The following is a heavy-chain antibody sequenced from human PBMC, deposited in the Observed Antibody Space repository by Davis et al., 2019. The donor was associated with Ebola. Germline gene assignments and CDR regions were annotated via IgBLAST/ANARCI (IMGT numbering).Heavy chain of an antibody. V-gene: IGHV3-53*01. J-gene: IGHJ3*01. Sequence: PGGSLRLSCPASGLSVSDTYMTWVRPSPGRGLEWVSPTYSGGLSYYADSVRGRFTVSRDRSRNTLFLQMKTVRPEDTAVYYCASSFCGSDCFYAFDYWGRGAAVTVSS. CDR1: GLSVSDTY. CDR2: TYSGGLS. D-gene: IGHD2-21*02. CDR3: ASSFCGSDCFYAFDY.